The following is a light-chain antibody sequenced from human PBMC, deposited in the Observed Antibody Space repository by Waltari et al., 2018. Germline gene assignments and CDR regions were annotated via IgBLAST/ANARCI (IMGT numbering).Light chain of an antibody. CDR2: AAS. J-gene: IGKJ3*01. V-gene: IGKV1-17*01. CDR3: LQHNSYPCT. Sequence: DIQMTQSPSSLSASVGDTVTITCRASQGIRVDLGWYQQKPGRAPKRLIYAASRLQSGVPSRFSGSGSGTEFTLTISSLEPEDFGTYYCLQHNSYPCTFGPGTKVDIK. CDR1: QGIRVD.